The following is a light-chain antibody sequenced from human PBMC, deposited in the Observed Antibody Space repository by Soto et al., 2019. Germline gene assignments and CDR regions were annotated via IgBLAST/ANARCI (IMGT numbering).Light chain of an antibody. Sequence: EIVLTQSPGTLSLSPGERATLSCRASQSVSSNSLAWYQQKPGQAPRLLIYGASSRATGIPDRFSGSGSGTDFTLSISILEPEDFAVYYCQQYGRALTFGGGTKVEIK. V-gene: IGKV3-20*01. J-gene: IGKJ4*01. CDR2: GAS. CDR3: QQYGRALT. CDR1: QSVSSNS.